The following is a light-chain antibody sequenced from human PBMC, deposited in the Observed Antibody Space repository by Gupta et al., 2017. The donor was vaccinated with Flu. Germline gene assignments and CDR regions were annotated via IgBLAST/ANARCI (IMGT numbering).Light chain of an antibody. CDR1: QSVGNNY. V-gene: IGKV3-20*01. CDR2: NAF. Sequence: EIVLTQSPGTLSLSPGERATLSCRASQSVGNNYLGWYQQKHGQAPRLLIYNAFRRATGIPDRFSGSGSGTDFTLTISRLEPEDFVVYYCHQYATSPLSFGGGTKVEIK. CDR3: HQYATSPLS. J-gene: IGKJ4*01.